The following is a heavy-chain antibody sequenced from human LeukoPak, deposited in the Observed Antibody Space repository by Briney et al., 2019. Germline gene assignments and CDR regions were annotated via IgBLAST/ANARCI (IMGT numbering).Heavy chain of an antibody. Sequence: SETLSLTCTVSGGSISNYYWSWIRQPPGKGLEWIGYIYYSGSTNYNPSLKSRVTISVDTSKNQFSLKLSSVTAADTAVYYCARFGTSSSRFFDQWGQGTLVTVSS. J-gene: IGHJ4*02. CDR3: ARFGTSSSRFFDQ. D-gene: IGHD6-6*01. CDR2: IYYSGST. V-gene: IGHV4-59*08. CDR1: GGSISNYY.